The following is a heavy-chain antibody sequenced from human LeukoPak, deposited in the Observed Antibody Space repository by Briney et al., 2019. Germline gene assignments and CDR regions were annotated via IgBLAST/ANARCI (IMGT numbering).Heavy chain of an antibody. CDR3: ARQYVSSGSGTYYDY. D-gene: IGHD3-10*01. V-gene: IGHV3-23*01. Sequence: GGSLRLSCAASGFTFSNYAMSWVRQAPGKGLEWISTISGSGGNTYYADSVKGRFTISRGNSKNTLYLQMNSLRAEDTAVYYCARQYVSSGSGTYYDYWGQGTLVTVSS. CDR2: ISGSGGNT. J-gene: IGHJ4*02. CDR1: GFTFSNYA.